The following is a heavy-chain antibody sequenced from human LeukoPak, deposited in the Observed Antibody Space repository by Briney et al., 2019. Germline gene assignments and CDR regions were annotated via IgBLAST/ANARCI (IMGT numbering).Heavy chain of an antibody. Sequence: SETLSLTCAVYGGSFSGYYWRWIRQPPGKGLEWIGEINHSGSTNYNPSLKRRVAISVDTSKNQFSLKLSSVTAADPAVYYCASVRRGYVVPAAINFDYWGQGTLVTVSS. CDR2: INHSGST. V-gene: IGHV4-34*01. D-gene: IGHD2-2*02. CDR1: GGSFSGYY. CDR3: ASVRRGYVVPAAINFDY. J-gene: IGHJ4*02.